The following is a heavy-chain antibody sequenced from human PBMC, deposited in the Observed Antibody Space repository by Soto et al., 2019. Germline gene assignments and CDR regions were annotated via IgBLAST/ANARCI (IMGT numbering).Heavy chain of an antibody. J-gene: IGHJ5*02. CDR1: GFTFSSYS. Sequence: GGSLRLSCAASGFTFSSYSMNWVRQAPGKGLEWVSYISSSSSTIYYADSVKGRFTISRDNAKNSLYLQMNSLRDEDTAVYYCARDRSGYDFWSGRPPADFDPWGQGTLVTVSS. D-gene: IGHD3-3*01. CDR3: ARDRSGYDFWSGRPPADFDP. V-gene: IGHV3-48*02. CDR2: ISSSSSTI.